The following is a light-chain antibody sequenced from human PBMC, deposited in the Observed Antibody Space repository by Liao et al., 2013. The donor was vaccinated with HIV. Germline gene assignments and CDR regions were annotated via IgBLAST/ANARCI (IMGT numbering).Light chain of an antibody. V-gene: IGLV3-21*04. CDR3: QVWDDNIRGVV. CDR1: NIGSQS. J-gene: IGLJ2*01. CDR2: YNA. Sequence: SFVLTQPPSVSVAPGKTARITCGGNNIGSQSVHWYQHKPGQAPTLVIYYNADRPSGIPERFSGSNSGNTATLTISRVEAGDEADYYCQVWDDNIRGVVFGGGTKLTVL.